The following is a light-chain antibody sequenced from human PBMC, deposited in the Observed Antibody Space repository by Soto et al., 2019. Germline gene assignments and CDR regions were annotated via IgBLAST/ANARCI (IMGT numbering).Light chain of an antibody. CDR3: QQANSFPLT. J-gene: IGKJ5*01. V-gene: IGKV1-12*01. Sequence: DIQMTQSPSSVSASVGDRVTITCRASQGIGSWLAWYQQKPGKAPNLLIYATSRLQSGVPSRFSGSGSGTDFTLTISSLQPEDFATYYCQQANSFPLTFGQGTRLEIK. CDR2: ATS. CDR1: QGIGSW.